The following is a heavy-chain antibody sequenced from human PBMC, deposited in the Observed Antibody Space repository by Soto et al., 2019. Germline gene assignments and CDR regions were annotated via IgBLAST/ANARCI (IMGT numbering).Heavy chain of an antibody. CDR3: ARGDVTLIEVMDV. CDR2: LNPRNGDK. D-gene: IGHD2-21*02. J-gene: IGHJ6*01. V-gene: IGHV1-2*02. CDR1: GYTFVDHY. Sequence: ASVKVSCKTSGYTFVDHYLYWVRPAPVRGLEWMVWLNPRNGDKKYAQKLQGRVTMTRDTTITTTYMDLSALTSDDTAVYYCARGDVTLIEVMDVWGPGTTVTVSS.